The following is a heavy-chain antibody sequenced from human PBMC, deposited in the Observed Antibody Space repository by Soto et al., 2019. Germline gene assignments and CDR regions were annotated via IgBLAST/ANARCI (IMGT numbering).Heavy chain of an antibody. D-gene: IGHD6-13*01. CDR3: AKAVSSWSHYYYYYGRDV. J-gene: IGHJ6*02. Sequence: PGGSLRLSCPASGFIFDDYTMHWVRQAPGTGLEWVSLISCDGCGTYYADSVKGRFTISRDNSKKSLYLQMNSLRTEDTALYYCAKAVSSWSHYYYYYGRDVWGQGTTVTVS. CDR1: GFIFDDYT. CDR2: ISCDGCGT. V-gene: IGHV3-43*01.